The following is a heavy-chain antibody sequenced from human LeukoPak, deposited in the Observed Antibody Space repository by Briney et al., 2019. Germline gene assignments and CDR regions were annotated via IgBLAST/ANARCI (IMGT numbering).Heavy chain of an antibody. J-gene: IGHJ5*02. CDR1: GGSFSGFY. V-gene: IGHV4-34*01. D-gene: IGHD2-8*01. Sequence: PSETLSLTYSVYGGSFSGFYWNWIRQPPGKGLEWIGEINHSGSTHYSPSLKSRLSISVDPSKNQFSLKLSSVTAADTAVYYCARGGGYCTNNVCPPWFDPWGQGALVTVSS. CDR2: INHSGST. CDR3: ARGGGYCTNNVCPPWFDP.